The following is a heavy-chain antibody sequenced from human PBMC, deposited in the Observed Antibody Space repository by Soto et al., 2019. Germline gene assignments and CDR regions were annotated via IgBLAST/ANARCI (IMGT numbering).Heavy chain of an antibody. Sequence: QVQLVESGGGVVQPGRSLRLSCAASGFTFSSYGMHWVRQAPGKGLAWVAVISYDGSNKYYADSVKGRFTISRDNSKNPLYLQMNSLRAEDTAVYYCAKVVGATPFDYWGQGTLVTVSS. CDR2: ISYDGSNK. J-gene: IGHJ4*02. V-gene: IGHV3-30*18. CDR3: AKVVGATPFDY. D-gene: IGHD1-26*01. CDR1: GFTFSSYG.